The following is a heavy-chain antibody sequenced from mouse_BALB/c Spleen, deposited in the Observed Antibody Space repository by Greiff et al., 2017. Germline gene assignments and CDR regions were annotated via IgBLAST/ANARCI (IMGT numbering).Heavy chain of an antibody. D-gene: IGHD2-4*01. CDR1: GFSLTSYG. CDR3: ARVIYYDYDGVAMDY. V-gene: IGHV2-9*02. J-gene: IGHJ4*01. Sequence: QVQLKESGPGLVAPSQSLSITCTVSGFSLTSYGVHWVRQPPGKGLEWLGVIWAGGSTNYNSALMSRLSISKDNSKSQVFLKMNSLQTDDTAMYYCARVIYYDYDGVAMDYWGQGTSVTVSS. CDR2: IWAGGST.